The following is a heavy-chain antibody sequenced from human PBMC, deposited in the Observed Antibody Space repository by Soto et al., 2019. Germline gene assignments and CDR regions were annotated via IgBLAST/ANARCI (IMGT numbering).Heavy chain of an antibody. D-gene: IGHD2-15*01. V-gene: IGHV3-23*01. CDR3: AKDAGNVVVAAAWWHFDL. Sequence: GGSLRLSCAVSGFTLGTYAMSWVRQAPGKGLEWVSGISSSGGSTFYADSVKGRFTISRDRSKNMLYLQMNRLRVEDTGIYYCAKDAGNVVVAAAWWHFDLWGLGALVTVSS. CDR1: GFTLGTYA. J-gene: IGHJ4*02. CDR2: ISSSGGST.